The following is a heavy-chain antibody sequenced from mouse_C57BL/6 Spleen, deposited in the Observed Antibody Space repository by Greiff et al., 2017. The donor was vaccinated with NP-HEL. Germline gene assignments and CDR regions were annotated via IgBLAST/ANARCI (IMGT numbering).Heavy chain of an antibody. CDR2: ISDGGSYT. V-gene: IGHV5-4*01. J-gene: IGHJ2*01. CDR1: GFTFSSYA. Sequence: DVMLVESGGGLVKPGGSLKLSCAASGFTFSSYAMSWVRQTPEKRLEWVATISDGGSYTYYPDNVKGRFTISRDNAKNNLYLQMSHLKSEDTAMYYCARERVGTTVVGGGYWGQGTTLTVSS. D-gene: IGHD1-1*01. CDR3: ARERVGTTVVGGGY.